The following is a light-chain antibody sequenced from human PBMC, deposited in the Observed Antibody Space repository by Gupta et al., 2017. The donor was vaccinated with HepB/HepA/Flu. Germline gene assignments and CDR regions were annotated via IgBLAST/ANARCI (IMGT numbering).Light chain of an antibody. J-gene: IGKJ3*01. Sequence: DIVMTQSPDSLAVSLGERPNINCKSSQSVLYSSNNKNYLAWYQQKPGQPPKLLIYWASTRESGVPDRFSGSGSGTDFTLTISSLQAEDVTVYYCQQYYSTPLTFGPGTKVDIK. V-gene: IGKV4-1*01. CDR1: QSVLYSSNNKNY. CDR3: QQYYSTPLT. CDR2: WAS.